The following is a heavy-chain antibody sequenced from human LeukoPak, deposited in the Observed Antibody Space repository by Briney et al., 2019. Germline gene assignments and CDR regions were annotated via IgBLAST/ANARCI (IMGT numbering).Heavy chain of an antibody. CDR2: MNPNSGNT. Sequence: EASVKVSCKASGGTFSSYAISWVRQAPGQGLEWMGWMNPNSGNTGYAQKFQGRVTMTRNTSISTAYMELSSLRSEDTAVYYCARGRMVRGVIITSWFDPWGQGTLVTVSS. V-gene: IGHV1-8*02. CDR3: ARGRMVRGVIITSWFDP. J-gene: IGHJ5*02. D-gene: IGHD3-10*01. CDR1: GGTFSSYA.